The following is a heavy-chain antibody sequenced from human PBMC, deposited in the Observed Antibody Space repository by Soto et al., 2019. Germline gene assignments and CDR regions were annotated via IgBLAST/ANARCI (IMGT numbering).Heavy chain of an antibody. CDR3: ARDQLSSGLYVWFDP. Sequence: SETLSLTCTVSGGSISSGGYYWSWIRQHPGKGLEWIGYIYYSGSTYYNPSLRSRVTISVDTSKNQFSLILSSVTSADTAVYYCARDQLSSGLYVWFDPWGQGTLVTVSS. CDR2: IYYSGST. J-gene: IGHJ5*02. V-gene: IGHV4-31*03. D-gene: IGHD6-25*01. CDR1: GGSISSGGYY.